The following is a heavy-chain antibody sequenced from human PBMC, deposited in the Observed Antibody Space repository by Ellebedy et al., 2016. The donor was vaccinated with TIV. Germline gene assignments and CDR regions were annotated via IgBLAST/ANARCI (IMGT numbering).Heavy chain of an antibody. J-gene: IGHJ5*02. V-gene: IGHV4-59*12. CDR2: IYYVGST. Sequence: MPSETLSLTCTVPGGSMTSFYWSWIRQSPEKGLEWIGNIYYVGSTDYSPSLRSRVTISVDTSKNQFSLNLSSATAADTAVYYCARDPALPRGRFDTWGQGTLVTVSS. CDR3: ARDPALPRGRFDT. CDR1: GGSMTSFY.